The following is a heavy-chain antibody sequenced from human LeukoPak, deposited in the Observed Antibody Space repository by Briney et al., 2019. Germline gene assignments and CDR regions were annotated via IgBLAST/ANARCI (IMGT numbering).Heavy chain of an antibody. CDR3: ARGSGRWTWNFDL. D-gene: IGHD3-10*01. Sequence: TSETLSLTCTVSGGSISSYYWSWSRQPPGKVLEWIGYIYYSGSTNYNPSLKSRVTISIDTSKKQFSLKLTSVTAADTAVYYCARGSGRWTWNFDLWGRGTLVTVSS. CDR1: GGSISSYY. J-gene: IGHJ2*01. V-gene: IGHV4-59*01. CDR2: IYYSGST.